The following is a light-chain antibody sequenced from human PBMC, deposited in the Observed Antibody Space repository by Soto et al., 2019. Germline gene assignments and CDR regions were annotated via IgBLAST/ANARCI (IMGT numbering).Light chain of an antibody. CDR2: GAA. CDR1: QSVFSS. V-gene: IGKV3-15*01. CDR3: QQYDNWPPYT. Sequence: EIVMTQSPATLSVSPGERVTLSCRASQSVFSSLAWYQQKPGQAPRLLIYGAATRATGIPARFSGSVSGTDFTLTISSLQSEDFAVYFCQQYDNWPPYTFGQGTKLEIK. J-gene: IGKJ2*01.